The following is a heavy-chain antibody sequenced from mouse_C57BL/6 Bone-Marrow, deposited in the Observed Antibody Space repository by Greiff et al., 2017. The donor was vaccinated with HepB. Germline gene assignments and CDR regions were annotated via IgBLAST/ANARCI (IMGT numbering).Heavy chain of an antibody. D-gene: IGHD2-3*01. CDR2: IYPSDGST. J-gene: IGHJ4*01. CDR3: AKKGDGYHAMDY. V-gene: IGHV1-78*01. CDR1: GYTFTDYT. Sequence: VKLVESDAELVKPGASVKISCKASGYTFTDYTIPWMKQRPEQGLEWIGYIYPSDGSTNYNEKFKGKDTLSADKSSNTAYMQLNSLTSEDSAVYFCAKKGDGYHAMDYWGQGTSVTVSS.